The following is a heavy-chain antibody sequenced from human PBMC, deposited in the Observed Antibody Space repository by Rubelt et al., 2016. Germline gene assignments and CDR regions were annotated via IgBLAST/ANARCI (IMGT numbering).Heavy chain of an antibody. Sequence: EVQLLESGGGLVQPGGSLRLSCAASGFTFSSYAMSWVRQAPGKGLEWVSGISGSGRNTYYADSVKGRFTISRDNSKNTLYLQVASLRDEDTAIYYCAQDRWKPAGRDDYWGQGTLVTVSS. J-gene: IGHJ4*02. CDR3: AQDRWKPAGRDDY. D-gene: IGHD6-13*01. CDR1: GFTFSSYA. CDR2: ISGSGRNT. V-gene: IGHV3-23*01.